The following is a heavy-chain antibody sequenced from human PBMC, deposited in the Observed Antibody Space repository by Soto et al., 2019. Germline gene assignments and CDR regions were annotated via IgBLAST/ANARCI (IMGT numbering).Heavy chain of an antibody. D-gene: IGHD3-22*01. CDR1: GGTFSSYA. Sequence: GASVKVSCKASGGTFSSYAISWVRQAPGQGLEWMGGIIPIFGTANYAQKFQGRVTITADESTSTAYMELSSLRSEDTAVYYCARDWYYYDSSGYYSYVYWGQGTLVTVSS. CDR3: ARDWYYYDSSGYYSYVY. CDR2: IIPIFGTA. J-gene: IGHJ4*02. V-gene: IGHV1-69*13.